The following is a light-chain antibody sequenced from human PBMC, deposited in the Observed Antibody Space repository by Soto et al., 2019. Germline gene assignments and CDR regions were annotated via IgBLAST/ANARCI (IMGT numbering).Light chain of an antibody. CDR3: QQYEAVVT. J-gene: IGKJ1*01. CDR2: AAS. CDR1: QSISNY. V-gene: IGKV1-39*01. Sequence: DIQMTQSPSSLSASVGDRVTITCRARQSISNYLNWYQLKPGKVPKLLIYAASTLQTGVPSRFSGSGSGTDFTLTISSLQPEDVAVYYCQQYEAVVTFGQGTKVEI.